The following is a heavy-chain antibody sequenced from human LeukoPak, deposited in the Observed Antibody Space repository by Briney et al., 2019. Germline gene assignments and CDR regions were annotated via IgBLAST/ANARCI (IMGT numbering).Heavy chain of an antibody. CDR3: ARVRSYYDSSAYDY. CDR2: ISAYNGNT. Sequence: ASVKVSCKASGYTFTSYGISWVRQAPGQGLEWMGWISAYNGNTNYAQKLQGRVTMTTDTSTSTAYMELRSLRSDDTAVYYCARVRSYYDSSAYDYWGQGTLVIVSS. D-gene: IGHD3-22*01. CDR1: GYTFTSYG. V-gene: IGHV1-18*01. J-gene: IGHJ4*02.